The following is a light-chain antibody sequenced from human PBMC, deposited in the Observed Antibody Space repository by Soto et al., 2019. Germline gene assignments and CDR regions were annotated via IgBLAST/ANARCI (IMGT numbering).Light chain of an antibody. Sequence: DIQMTQSPSSLSASVGDRVTITCRASQSIISFLNWYQQKPGKAPNLLIYAASNLQSGVPSRFSGSGSGTDFTLTISSLQPADFATYYCQQSYTYPTTFGQGTKVGVK. CDR2: AAS. J-gene: IGKJ1*01. CDR1: QSIISF. V-gene: IGKV1-39*01. CDR3: QQSYTYPTT.